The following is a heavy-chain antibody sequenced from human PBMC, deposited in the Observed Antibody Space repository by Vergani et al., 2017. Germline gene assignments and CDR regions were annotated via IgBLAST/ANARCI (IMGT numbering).Heavy chain of an antibody. Sequence: QVQLVESGGGLVKPGGSLRLSCAASGFTFSDYYMSWIRQAPGKGLEWVSYISSSGSTIYYADSVKGRFTISRDNAKNSLYLQMNSLRAEDTAVYYCAKSPWIQLWLRYYGMDVWGQGTTVTVSS. CDR2: ISSSGSTI. CDR3: AKSPWIQLWLRYYGMDV. J-gene: IGHJ6*02. V-gene: IGHV3-11*01. CDR1: GFTFSDYY. D-gene: IGHD5-18*01.